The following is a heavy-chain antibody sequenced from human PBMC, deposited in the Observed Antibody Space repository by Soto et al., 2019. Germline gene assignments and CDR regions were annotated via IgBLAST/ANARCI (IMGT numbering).Heavy chain of an antibody. J-gene: IGHJ4*02. V-gene: IGHV4-39*01. Sequence: SEAQSLRSTVSDGSSSSSSYYWGWIRQPPGKGLEWIGSIYYSGSTYYNPSLKSRVTISVDTSKNQFSLKLSSVTAADTAVYYCASSRDYFDYWGQGTLVTVSS. CDR2: IYYSGST. CDR1: DGSSSSSSYY. D-gene: IGHD6-13*01. CDR3: ASSRDYFDY.